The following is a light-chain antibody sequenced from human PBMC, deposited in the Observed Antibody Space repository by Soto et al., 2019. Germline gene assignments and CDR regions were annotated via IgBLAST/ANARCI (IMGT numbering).Light chain of an antibody. Sequence: QSVLTQPASVSGSPGQSTTISCTGTSNDVGGYDFVSWYQQQPGKAPKLMIYDVTNRPSGVSNRFSGSKSGNTASLTISGLQAEDEADYYCSSYTTTSTVVFGGGTKLTVL. CDR2: DVT. J-gene: IGLJ3*02. V-gene: IGLV2-14*03. CDR3: SSYTTTSTVV. CDR1: SNDVGGYDF.